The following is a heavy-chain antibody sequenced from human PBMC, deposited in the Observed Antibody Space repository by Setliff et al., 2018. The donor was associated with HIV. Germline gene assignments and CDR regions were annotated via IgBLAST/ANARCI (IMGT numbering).Heavy chain of an antibody. CDR1: GGSFSFYY. CDR3: ARSLPRYSYLYYYFDV. J-gene: IGHJ6*03. Sequence: SETLSLTCAVYGGSFSFYYWSWIRQPPGKGLEWIGEINHSGSTNYNPSLKSRVTISVDTPKNQFSLNLTSVTAADTAVYYCARSLPRYSYLYYYFDVWAKGTTVTVSS. D-gene: IGHD2-15*01. CDR2: INHSGST. V-gene: IGHV4-34*01.